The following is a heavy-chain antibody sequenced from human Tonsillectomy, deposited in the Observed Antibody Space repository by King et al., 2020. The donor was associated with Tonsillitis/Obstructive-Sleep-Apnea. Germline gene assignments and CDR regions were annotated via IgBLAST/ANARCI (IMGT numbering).Heavy chain of an antibody. V-gene: IGHV4-34*01. J-gene: IGHJ4*02. Sequence: VQLQQWGAGLLKPSETLSLTCAVYGGSFSGYYWSWIRQPPGKGLEWIGEINHSGSTNYNPSLKSRVTISVDTSKNQFSLRLGSVTAADTAVYYCARAPTVTTLDYWGQGTLVTVSS. CDR2: INHSGST. CDR3: ARAPTVTTLDY. CDR1: GGSFSGYY. D-gene: IGHD4-17*01.